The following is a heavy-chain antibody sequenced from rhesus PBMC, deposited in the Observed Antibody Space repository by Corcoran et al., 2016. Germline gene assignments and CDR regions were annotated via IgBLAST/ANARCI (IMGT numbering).Heavy chain of an antibody. CDR3: ARRVTGTTLYYFDY. D-gene: IGHD1-7*02. V-gene: IGHV4-160*01. CDR2: IYGSGGST. J-gene: IGHJ4*01. CDR1: GDSISGYY. Sequence: QVQLQESGPGLVKPSETLSLTCAVSGDSISGYYWGWIRQFPGKGLEWIGRIYGSGGSTDYNPSLKSRVTISTDTSKNQFSLKLISVTAADTAVYYCARRVTGTTLYYFDYWGQGVLVTVSS.